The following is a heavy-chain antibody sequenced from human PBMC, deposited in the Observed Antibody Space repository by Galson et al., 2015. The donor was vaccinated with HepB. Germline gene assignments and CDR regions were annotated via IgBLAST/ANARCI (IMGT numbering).Heavy chain of an antibody. D-gene: IGHD6-19*01. CDR3: TTATSWYDVIAVAGKEIDY. J-gene: IGHJ4*02. Sequence: SLRLSCAVSGFTFSNAWMSWVRQAPGKGLEWVGRIKSKTDGGTTDYAAPVKGRFTISRDDSKNTLYLQMNSLKTEDTAVYYCTTATSWYDVIAVAGKEIDYWGQGTLVTVSS. CDR2: IKSKTDGGTT. V-gene: IGHV3-15*01. CDR1: GFTFSNAW.